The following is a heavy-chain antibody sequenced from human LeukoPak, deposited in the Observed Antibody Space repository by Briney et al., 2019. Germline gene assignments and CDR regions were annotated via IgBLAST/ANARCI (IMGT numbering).Heavy chain of an antibody. Sequence: KPSETLSLTCAVSGYSISSGYYWGWIRQPPGKGLEWIGSIYHSGSTYYNPSLKSRVTISVDTSKNQFSLTLSSVTAADTAVYYCARAVSYSSSWYYFDYWGQGTLVTVSS. CDR1: GYSISSGYY. J-gene: IGHJ4*02. V-gene: IGHV4-38-2*01. D-gene: IGHD6-13*01. CDR3: ARAVSYSSSWYYFDY. CDR2: IYHSGST.